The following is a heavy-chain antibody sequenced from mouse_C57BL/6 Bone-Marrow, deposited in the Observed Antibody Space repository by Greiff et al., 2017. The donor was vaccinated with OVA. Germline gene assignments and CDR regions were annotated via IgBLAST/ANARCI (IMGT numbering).Heavy chain of an antibody. CDR1: GFSLTSYG. Sequence: QVQLKESGPGLVAPSQRLSITCTVSGFSLTSYGVSWVRQPPGKGLEWLGVIWGDGSANYHSALISRQSISTDNSKSQVFLKLNSLQTYDTTTYYCAKDHGSRGYYSDYWGQGTTLTVSS. CDR3: AKDHGSRGYYSDY. V-gene: IGHV2-3*01. CDR2: IWGDGSA. J-gene: IGHJ2*01. D-gene: IGHD1-1*01.